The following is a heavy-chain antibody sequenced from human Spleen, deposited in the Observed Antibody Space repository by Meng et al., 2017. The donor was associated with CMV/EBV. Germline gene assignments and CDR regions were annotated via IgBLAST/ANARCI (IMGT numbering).Heavy chain of an antibody. CDR3: ARGPGPVAGKMSDF. D-gene: IGHD6-19*01. Sequence: SCAASGFTFSSYEMNWVRQAPGKGLEWVSYISGSGNTIYYADSVKGRFTISRDNAKNSLYLQMNNLRAEDTALYYCARGPGPVAGKMSDFWGQGTLVTVSS. J-gene: IGHJ4*02. CDR1: GFTFSSYE. V-gene: IGHV3-48*03. CDR2: ISGSGNTI.